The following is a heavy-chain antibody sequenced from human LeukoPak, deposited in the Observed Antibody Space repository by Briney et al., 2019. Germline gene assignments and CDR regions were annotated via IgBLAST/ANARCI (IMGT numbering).Heavy chain of an antibody. CDR3: ARDYYDSSGYYFVGAAASDY. CDR2: ISAYNGNT. J-gene: IGHJ4*02. V-gene: IGHV1-18*01. Sequence: GASVKVSCKASGYTFTSYGISWVRQAPGQGLEWMGWISAYNGNTNYAQKLQGRVTMTTDTSTSTAYMELRSLRSDDTAVYYCARDYYDSSGYYFVGAAASDYWGQGTLVTVSS. CDR1: GYTFTSYG. D-gene: IGHD3-22*01.